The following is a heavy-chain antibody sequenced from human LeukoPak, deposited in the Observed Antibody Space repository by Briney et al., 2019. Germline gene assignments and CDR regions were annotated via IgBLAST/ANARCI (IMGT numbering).Heavy chain of an antibody. CDR1: GFTFSSYS. Sequence: PGGSLRLSCAASGFTFSSYSMNWVRQAPGKGLEWVSSISSSSSYIYYADSVKGRFTISRDNAKNSLYLQMNSLRAEDTAVYYCARDSLNGRDVYFDYWGQGTLVTVSS. D-gene: IGHD2-8*01. V-gene: IGHV3-21*01. CDR2: ISSSSSYI. J-gene: IGHJ4*02. CDR3: ARDSLNGRDVYFDY.